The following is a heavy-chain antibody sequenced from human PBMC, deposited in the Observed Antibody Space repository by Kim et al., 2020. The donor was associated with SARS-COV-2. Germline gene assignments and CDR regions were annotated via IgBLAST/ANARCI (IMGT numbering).Heavy chain of an antibody. J-gene: IGHJ4*02. D-gene: IGHD5-12*01. V-gene: IGHV4-31*02. Sequence: NPSLKSRVTISVDTSKNQFSLKLSSVTAADTAVYYCARNMAKTRYSGYDVWGQGTLVTVSS. CDR3: ARNMAKTRYSGYDV.